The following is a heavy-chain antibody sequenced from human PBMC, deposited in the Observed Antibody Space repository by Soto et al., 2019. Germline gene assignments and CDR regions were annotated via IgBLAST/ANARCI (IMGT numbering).Heavy chain of an antibody. D-gene: IGHD1-26*01. CDR3: AKDPRQAHWELPRLDY. J-gene: IGHJ4*02. CDR2: ISYDGSYK. CDR1: GFTFSNYG. V-gene: IGHV3-30*18. Sequence: QVQLVESGGGVVQPGRSLRLSCAASGFTFSNYGMHWVRQAPGKGLEWVAVISYDGSYKYYADSVKGRFTISRDNSKNTLYLQMNSLRAEDTAVYYCAKDPRQAHWELPRLDYWGQGTLVTVSS.